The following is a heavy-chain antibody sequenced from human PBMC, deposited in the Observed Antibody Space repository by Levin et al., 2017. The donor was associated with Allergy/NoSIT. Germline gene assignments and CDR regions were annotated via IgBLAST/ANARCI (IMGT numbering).Heavy chain of an antibody. J-gene: IGHJ5*02. CDR3: ARDRYTRSSGWFFWFDP. Sequence: AASVKVSCKTSGYSFTDHYIHWVRQAPGQGLEWMGWINPNSGGTNYLQKFQGRVTMTRDPSISTAYMELRRLRSDDTAVYYCARDRYTRSSGWFFWFDPWGQGTLVTVSS. CDR2: INPNSGGT. CDR1: GYSFTDHY. V-gene: IGHV1-2*02. D-gene: IGHD2-2*02.